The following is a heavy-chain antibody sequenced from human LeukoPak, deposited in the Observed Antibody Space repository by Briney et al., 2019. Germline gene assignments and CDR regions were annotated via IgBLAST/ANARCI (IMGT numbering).Heavy chain of an antibody. J-gene: IGHJ1*01. CDR2: ISSSSSYI. V-gene: IGHV3-21*01. Sequence: GGSLRLSCAASGFTFSSYSMNCVGQAPGKGLEWVSSISSSSSYIYYADSVKGRFTISRDNAKNSLYLQMNSLRAEDTAVYYCARDWPTIAAAGTIPEYFQHWGQGTLVTVSS. D-gene: IGHD6-13*01. CDR3: ARDWPTIAAAGTIPEYFQH. CDR1: GFTFSSYS.